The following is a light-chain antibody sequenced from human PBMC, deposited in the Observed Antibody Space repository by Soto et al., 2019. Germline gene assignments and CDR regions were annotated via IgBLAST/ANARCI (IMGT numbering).Light chain of an antibody. Sequence: QLVLTQPPSLSASPGSSASLTCTLRSGISIGSYRIYWYQQKPGSPPQYLLRYKSDFDKQQGSGVPSRFSGSKDASANAGTLLISGLQSEDEADYYCMIWHNTAWVFGGGTKVTVL. CDR3: MIWHNTAWV. J-gene: IGLJ3*02. CDR1: SGISIGSYR. CDR2: YKSDFDK. V-gene: IGLV5-45*01.